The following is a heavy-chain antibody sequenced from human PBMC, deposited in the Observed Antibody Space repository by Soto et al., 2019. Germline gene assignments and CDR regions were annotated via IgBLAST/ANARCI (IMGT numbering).Heavy chain of an antibody. J-gene: IGHJ4*02. CDR3: ARDAAVAGTDGIFDY. D-gene: IGHD6-19*01. Sequence: QVQLVESGGGVDQPGRSLRLSCAASGFTFSSYGIHWVRQAPGKGLQWVAIIWYDGRSTYYADSVKGRFTISRDNSKNTVYLQMNSLRADDTAVYYCARDAAVAGTDGIFDYWGQGTLVTVSS. CDR2: IWYDGRST. V-gene: IGHV3-33*01. CDR1: GFTFSSYG.